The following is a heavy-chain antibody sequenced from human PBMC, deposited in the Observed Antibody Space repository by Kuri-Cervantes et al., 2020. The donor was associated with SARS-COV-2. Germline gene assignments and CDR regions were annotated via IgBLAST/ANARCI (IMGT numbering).Heavy chain of an antibody. D-gene: IGHD3-22*01. Sequence: GSLRLSCTVSGGSISSHYWSWIRQPPGEGLEWIGYVYSGGSTNYSPSLKSRVTMSVDTSKNQFSLKLTSVTAADTAVYYCTRAGYDNSGYYYSFDFWGQGTLVTVSS. V-gene: IGHV4-59*11. CDR2: VYSGGST. J-gene: IGHJ4*02. CDR1: GGSISSHY. CDR3: TRAGYDNSGYYYSFDF.